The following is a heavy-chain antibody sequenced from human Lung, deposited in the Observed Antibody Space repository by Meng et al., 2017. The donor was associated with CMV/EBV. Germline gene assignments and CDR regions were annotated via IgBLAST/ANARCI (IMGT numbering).Heavy chain of an antibody. Sequence: QVQCVESGAEVKKPGSSVKVACKTSGDSFSTQTFSWVRQAPGQGLEWMGGLIAVFDKTKAAPRFQDRVTFTADESTSTAYMELSSLTFDDTAVYFCARGRRNEPLFDYWGQGTLVTVSS. J-gene: IGHJ4*02. CDR1: GDSFSTQT. D-gene: IGHD1-14*01. CDR2: LIAVFDKT. V-gene: IGHV1-69*13. CDR3: ARGRRNEPLFDY.